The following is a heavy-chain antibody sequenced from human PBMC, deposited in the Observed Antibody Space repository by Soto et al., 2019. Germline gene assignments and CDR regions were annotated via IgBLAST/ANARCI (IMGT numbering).Heavy chain of an antibody. CDR2: ISSSGSTI. V-gene: IGHV3-11*01. J-gene: IGHJ4*02. CDR3: ARAHCSSTSCYPGEGSNFLDY. Sequence: PGGSLRLSCAASGFTFSDYYMSWIRQAPGKGLEWVSYISSSGSTIYYADSVKGRFTISRDNAKNSPYLQMNSLRAEDTAVYYCARAHCSSTSCYPGEGSNFLDYWGQGTLVTVSS. CDR1: GFTFSDYY. D-gene: IGHD2-2*01.